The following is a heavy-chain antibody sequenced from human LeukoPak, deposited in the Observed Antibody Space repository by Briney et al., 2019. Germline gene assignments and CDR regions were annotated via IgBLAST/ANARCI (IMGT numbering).Heavy chain of an antibody. CDR2: IYTSGST. V-gene: IGHV4-4*07. CDR3: ARDGGHSSSWYNWFDP. Sequence: PSETLSLTCTVSGGSISSYYWSWIRQPAGKGLEWIGRIYTSGSTNYNPSLKSRVTISVDKSKNQFSLKLSSVTAADTAVYYCARDGGHSSSWYNWFDPWGQGTLVTVSS. D-gene: IGHD6-13*01. CDR1: GGSISSYY. J-gene: IGHJ5*02.